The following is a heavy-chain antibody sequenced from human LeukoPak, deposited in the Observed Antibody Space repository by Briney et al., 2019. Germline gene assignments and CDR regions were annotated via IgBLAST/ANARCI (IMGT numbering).Heavy chain of an antibody. CDR1: GASISSSRYY. J-gene: IGHJ4*02. D-gene: IGHD5-18*01. CDR2: IYYIGST. Sequence: SETLSLTCSVSGASISSSRYYWGWIRQPPGKGLEWIGNIYYIGSTYYNPSLKSRVTISVDTSKSQLSLKLISVTAADTAVYYCARPRGYSYGRALDYWGQGTLVTVSS. V-gene: IGHV4-39*01. CDR3: ARPRGYSYGRALDY.